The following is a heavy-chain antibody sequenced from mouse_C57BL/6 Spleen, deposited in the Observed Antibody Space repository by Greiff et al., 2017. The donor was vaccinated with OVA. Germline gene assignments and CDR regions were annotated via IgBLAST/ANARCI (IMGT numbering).Heavy chain of an antibody. CDR1: GYTFTSYG. V-gene: IGHV1-81*01. CDR2: IYPRSGNT. CDR3: ARDGTGYAMDY. J-gene: IGHJ4*01. D-gene: IGHD4-1*01. Sequence: LVESGAELARPGASVKLSCKASGYTFTSYGISWVKQRTGQGLEWIGEIYPRSGNTYYNEKFKGKATLTADKSSSTAYMELRSLTSEDSAVYFCARDGTGYAMDYWGQGTSVTVSS.